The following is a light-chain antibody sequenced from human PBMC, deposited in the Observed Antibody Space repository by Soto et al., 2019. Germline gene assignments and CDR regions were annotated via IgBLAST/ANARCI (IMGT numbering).Light chain of an antibody. J-gene: IGLJ2*01. CDR1: SSDIGSYSL. CDR3: CSYAGSSTVI. CDR2: EGS. V-gene: IGLV2-23*01. Sequence: ALTQPASVSGSPGQSITISCTGSSSDIGSYSLVSWYQQHPDNAPKLIIFEGSRRPSGISSRFSGSKSGNTASLTISGLQAEDEADYYCCSYAGSSTVIFGGGTKLTVL.